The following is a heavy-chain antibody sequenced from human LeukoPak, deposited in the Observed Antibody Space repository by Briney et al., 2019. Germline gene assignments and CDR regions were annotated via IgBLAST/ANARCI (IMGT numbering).Heavy chain of an antibody. Sequence: PSETLSLTCIVSGGSISSYYWSWIRQPPGMGLEWIGYIYYSGSTNYNPSLKSRVTISVDTSKNQFSLKLISVTSADTAVYYCARSYSSGFFDYWGQGTLVTVSS. J-gene: IGHJ4*02. CDR1: GGSISSYY. D-gene: IGHD6-25*01. V-gene: IGHV4-59*01. CDR2: IYYSGST. CDR3: ARSYSSGFFDY.